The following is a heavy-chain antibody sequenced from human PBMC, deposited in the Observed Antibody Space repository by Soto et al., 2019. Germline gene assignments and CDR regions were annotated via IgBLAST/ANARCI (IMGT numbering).Heavy chain of an antibody. CDR3: AREDAARIERWFDA. V-gene: IGHV4-31*11. CDR2: IYSSGST. D-gene: IGHD6-6*01. CDR1: GGSIISASYS. J-gene: IGHJ5*02. Sequence: PSETLSLTCAVSGGSIISASYSWNWIRQSPGRGLEWIGHIYSSGSTYYNPSLKSRVSISVDTSNNQFSLKLTPVTAADTAVYFCAREDAARIERWFDAWGQGILVTSPQ.